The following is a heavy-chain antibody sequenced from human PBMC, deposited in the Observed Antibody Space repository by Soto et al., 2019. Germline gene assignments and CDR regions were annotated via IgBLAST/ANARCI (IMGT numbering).Heavy chain of an antibody. CDR1: GYTFSSYT. CDR3: GRARPYGWGHGIGWFDP. V-gene: IGHV1-3*01. D-gene: IGHD3-10*01. CDR2: INAGSGNT. J-gene: IGHJ5*02. Sequence: ASVKVSCKASGYTFSSYTMHWVRQAPGQRLEWMGWINAGSGNTKYSQKFQGRVTITRDTSASTAYMELSSLRSEDTAVYYCGRARPYGWGHGIGWFDPWGRGTLVTVSS.